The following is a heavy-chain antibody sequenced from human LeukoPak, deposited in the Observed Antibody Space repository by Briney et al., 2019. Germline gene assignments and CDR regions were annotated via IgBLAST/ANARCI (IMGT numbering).Heavy chain of an antibody. CDR1: GGSISSYY. D-gene: IGHD1/OR15-1a*01. Sequence: SETLSLTCTVSGGSISSYYWSWIRQPPGKGLEWIGYIYYSGSTNYNPSFKSRVTISVDTSKNQFSLKLSSVTAADTAVYYCARANNGWDYFDYWGQGTLVTVSS. J-gene: IGHJ4*02. CDR3: ARANNGWDYFDY. V-gene: IGHV4-59*01. CDR2: IYYSGST.